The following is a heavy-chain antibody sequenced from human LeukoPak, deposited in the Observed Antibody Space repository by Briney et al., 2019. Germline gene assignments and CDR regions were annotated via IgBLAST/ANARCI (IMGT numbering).Heavy chain of an antibody. Sequence: GWSLRLSCAASGFTFSNAWMSWVRQAPGKGLEWISFIRSKAYGGTTEYAASVKGRFTILRDDSKSIAYLQMNSLKTEDTAVYYCTRLISVPGTTYMDVWGRGTTVTVSS. CDR1: GFTFSNAW. J-gene: IGHJ6*03. CDR2: IRSKAYGGTT. CDR3: TRLISVPGTTYMDV. D-gene: IGHD2/OR15-2a*01. V-gene: IGHV3-49*04.